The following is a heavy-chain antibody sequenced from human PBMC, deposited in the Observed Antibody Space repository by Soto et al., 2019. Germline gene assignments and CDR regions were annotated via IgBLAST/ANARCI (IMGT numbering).Heavy chain of an antibody. Sequence: ASVKVSCKASGYTFTSYGISWVRQAPGQGLEWMGWISAYNGNTNYAQKLQGRVTMTTDTSTSTAYMELRSLRSDDTAVYYCASDVLIVPAAMGFDCWGQGTLVTVSS. CDR1: GYTFTSYG. J-gene: IGHJ4*02. CDR3: ASDVLIVPAAMGFDC. D-gene: IGHD2-2*01. V-gene: IGHV1-18*04. CDR2: ISAYNGNT.